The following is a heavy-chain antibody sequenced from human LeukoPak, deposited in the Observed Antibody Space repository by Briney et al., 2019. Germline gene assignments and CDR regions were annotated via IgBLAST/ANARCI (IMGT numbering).Heavy chain of an antibody. CDR3: AKDHRSGYSSSWPIPGDY. V-gene: IGHV3-23*01. CDR2: ISGSGGST. D-gene: IGHD6-13*01. Sequence: GGSLRLSCAASGFTFSSYAMSWVRQAPGKGLEWVSAISGSGGSTYYADSVKGRFTISRDNSKNTLYLQMNSLRAEDTAVYYCAKDHRSGYSSSWPIPGDYWGQGTLVTVSS. J-gene: IGHJ4*02. CDR1: GFTFSSYA.